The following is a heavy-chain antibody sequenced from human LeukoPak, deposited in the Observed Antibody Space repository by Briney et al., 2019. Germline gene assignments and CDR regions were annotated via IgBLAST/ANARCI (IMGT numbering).Heavy chain of an antibody. CDR3: ATGSSGYPFDY. D-gene: IGHD3-22*01. CDR1: GYTFTSYY. CDR2: MNPNSANT. J-gene: IGHJ4*02. Sequence: ASVKVSCKASGYTFTSYYIHWVRQAPGQGLEWMGWMNPNSANTGYAQKFQGRVTMTRNTSITTAYMELSSLRSEDTAVYYCATGSSGYPFDYWGQGTLVTVSS. V-gene: IGHV1-8*02.